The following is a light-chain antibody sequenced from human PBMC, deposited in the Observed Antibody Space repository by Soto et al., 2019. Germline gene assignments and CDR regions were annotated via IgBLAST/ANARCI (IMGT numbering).Light chain of an antibody. CDR3: QTWGTGPWV. CDR2: VNSDGSH. V-gene: IGLV4-69*01. J-gene: IGLJ3*02. CDR1: SGHSSYA. Sequence: QPVLTQSPSASASLGASVKVTCTLSSGHSSYAIAWHQQQPEKGPRYLMKVNSDGSHSKGDGIPDRFSGSSSGAERYLTISSLQSEDGADYYCQTWGTGPWVFGGGTQLTVL.